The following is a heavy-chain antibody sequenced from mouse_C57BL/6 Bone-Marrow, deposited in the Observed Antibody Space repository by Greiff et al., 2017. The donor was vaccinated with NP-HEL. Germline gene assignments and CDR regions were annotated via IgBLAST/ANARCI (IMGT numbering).Heavy chain of an antibody. D-gene: IGHD3-1*01. J-gene: IGHJ1*03. CDR2: IDPSDSYT. CDR3: ARSGGWYFDV. V-gene: IGHV1-69*01. CDR1: GYTFTSYW. Sequence: QVQLQQSGAELVMPGASVKLSCKASGYTFTSYWMHLVKQRPGQGLEWIGEIDPSDSYTNYNQKFKGKSTLTVDKSSSTAYMQLSSLTSEDSAVYYCARSGGWYFDVWGTGTTVTVSS.